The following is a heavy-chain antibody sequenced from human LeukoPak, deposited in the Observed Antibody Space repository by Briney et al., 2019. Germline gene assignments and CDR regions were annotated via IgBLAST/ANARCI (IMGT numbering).Heavy chain of an antibody. J-gene: IGHJ2*01. CDR2: IIGSGGST. CDR1: GFTFSSYG. D-gene: IGHD3-10*01. V-gene: IGHV3-23*01. CDR3: AKGFYGSRYWYFDR. Sequence: GGSLRLSCAASGFTFSSYGMSWVRQAPGKGLEWVSTIIGSGGSTYDADSVKGRFTISRDNSRNTLYLQMNSLRAEDTAVYYCAKGFYGSRYWYFDRWGRGTLVTVSS.